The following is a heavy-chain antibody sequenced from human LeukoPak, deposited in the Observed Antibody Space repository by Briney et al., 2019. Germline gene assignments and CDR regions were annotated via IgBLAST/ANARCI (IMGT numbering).Heavy chain of an antibody. V-gene: IGHV3-21*01. CDR2: ISSSSSYI. D-gene: IGHD3-10*01. CDR3: ARGGAYGSGSYYKWYYFDY. CDR1: GFTFSSYS. Sequence: GGSLRLSCAASGFTFSSYSMNWVRQAPGKGLEWVSSISSSSSYIYYADSVKGRFTISRDNAKNSLYPQMNSLRAEDTAVYYCARGGAYGSGSYYKWYYFDYWGQGTLVTVSS. J-gene: IGHJ4*02.